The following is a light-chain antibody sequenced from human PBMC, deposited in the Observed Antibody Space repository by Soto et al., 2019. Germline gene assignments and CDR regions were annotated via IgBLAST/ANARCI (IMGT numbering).Light chain of an antibody. V-gene: IGKV3-11*01. J-gene: IGKJ2*01. CDR3: QQRSSWLYT. Sequence: EIVLTQSPATLSLSPGERATLSCRASQSVSSYLAWYQQKPGQAPRLLIYDASNRATGIPARFSGGGSGTDFTLTISSLEPEDFAVYYCQQRSSWLYTFGPGTKLEIK. CDR1: QSVSSY. CDR2: DAS.